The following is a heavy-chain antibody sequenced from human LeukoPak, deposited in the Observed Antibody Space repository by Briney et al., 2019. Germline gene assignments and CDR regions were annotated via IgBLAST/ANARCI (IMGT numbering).Heavy chain of an antibody. CDR1: GFTVSSNY. D-gene: IGHD6-13*01. J-gene: IGHJ4*02. Sequence: PGGSLRLSCAASGFTVSSNYMSWVRQAPGKGLEWVSVIYSGGSTYYADSVKGRFTISRDNAKNSLYLQMNSLRAEDTAMYYCARGPPGGSSWTSYYFDYWGQGTLVTVSS. V-gene: IGHV3-53*01. CDR2: IYSGGST. CDR3: ARGPPGGSSWTSYYFDY.